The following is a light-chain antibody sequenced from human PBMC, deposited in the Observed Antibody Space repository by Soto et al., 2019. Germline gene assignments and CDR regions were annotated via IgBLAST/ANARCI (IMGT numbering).Light chain of an antibody. CDR2: AVN. J-gene: IGLJ1*01. CDR3: SSYTKSPLYV. Sequence: QSALTQPASVSGSPGQSITISCTGTSSDIGNYNYVSWYQQHPGKAPKLIIYAVNYRPSGVSNRFSGSKSGNTASLTVSGLQADDEADYFCSSYTKSPLYVFGTGTKLTVL. CDR1: SSDIGNYNY. V-gene: IGLV2-14*01.